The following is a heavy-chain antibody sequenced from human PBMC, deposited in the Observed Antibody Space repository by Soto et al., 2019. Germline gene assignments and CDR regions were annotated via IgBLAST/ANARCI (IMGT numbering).Heavy chain of an antibody. D-gene: IGHD3-3*01. V-gene: IGHV4-39*01. CDR3: AKTGFWSDYRVADY. CDR1: GGSISSSSSY. J-gene: IGHJ4*02. Sequence: SETLSLTCTVSGGSISSSSSYWGWIRQSPGKGLEWIGSIKNSGSTYYNPSLKSRITTSVDTSKNQFSLKLTSVTAADTAVYFCAKTGFWSDYRVADYWGQGTLVTVS. CDR2: IKNSGST.